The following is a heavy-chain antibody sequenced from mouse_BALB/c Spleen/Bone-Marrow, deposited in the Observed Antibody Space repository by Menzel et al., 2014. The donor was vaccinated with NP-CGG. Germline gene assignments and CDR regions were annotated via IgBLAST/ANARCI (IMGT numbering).Heavy chain of an antibody. CDR3: ARKDNGYNYVMDY. Sequence: EVQLQQSGPELVKPGASVKISCKTSGYTFTEYTMHWVKQSHGKSLEWIGGVNPNNGGTIYNQKFKGKATLTVDKSSSTAYMELRSLTSEDSAVYYCARKDNGYNYVMDYWGQGTSVTVSS. CDR1: GYTFTEYT. CDR2: VNPNNGGT. V-gene: IGHV1-18*01. J-gene: IGHJ4*01. D-gene: IGHD1-2*01.